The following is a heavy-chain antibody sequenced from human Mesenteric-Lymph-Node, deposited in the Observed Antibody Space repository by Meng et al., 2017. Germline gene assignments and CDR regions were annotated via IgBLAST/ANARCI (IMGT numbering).Heavy chain of an antibody. J-gene: IGHJ5*02. D-gene: IGHD6-13*01. CDR1: GYTFTTYD. CDR3: ARGSCCYSSSWSPDNWFDP. Sequence: SVKVSCKASGYTFTTYDITWVRQAPGQGLEWMGGIIPIFGTANYAQKVQGRVTITADKSTSTAYMELSSLRSEDTAVYYCARGSCCYSSSWSPDNWFDPWGQGTLVTSSS. CDR2: IIPIFGTA. V-gene: IGHV1-69*06.